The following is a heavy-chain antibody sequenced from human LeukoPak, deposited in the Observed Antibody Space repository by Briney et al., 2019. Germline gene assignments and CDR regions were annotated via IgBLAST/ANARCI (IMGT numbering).Heavy chain of an antibody. D-gene: IGHD5-12*01. CDR3: ARDSFYSGYDLGSY. CDR2: INPNSGGT. V-gene: IGHV1-2*02. Sequence: ASVKVSCKASGYTFTGYYMHWVRQAPGQGLEWMGWINPNSGGTNYAQKFQGRVTMTRDTSISTAYMELSRLRSDDTAVYYCARDSFYSGYDLGSYWGQGTLVTVSS. CDR1: GYTFTGYY. J-gene: IGHJ4*02.